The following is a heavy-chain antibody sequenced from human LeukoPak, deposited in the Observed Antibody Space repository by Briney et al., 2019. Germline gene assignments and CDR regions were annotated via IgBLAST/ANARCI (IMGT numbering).Heavy chain of an antibody. V-gene: IGHV4-4*07. J-gene: IGHJ6*03. D-gene: IGHD2/OR15-2a*01. Sequence: PSETLSLTCTVSGGSITSYYWSWIRQPAGKGLEWTGHFYTSGSTNYNPSLKSRVTMSPDTSKNQFSLKLTSVTAADTAVYYCARDPCNSSWDLSCYHYYMDVWGKGTTVTVSS. CDR1: GGSITSYY. CDR3: ARDPCNSSWDLSCYHYYMDV. CDR2: FYTSGST.